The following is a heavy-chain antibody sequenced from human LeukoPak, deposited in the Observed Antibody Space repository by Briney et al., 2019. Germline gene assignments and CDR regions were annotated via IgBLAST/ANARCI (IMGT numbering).Heavy chain of an antibody. D-gene: IGHD6-19*01. CDR2: ISYDGSNK. V-gene: IGHV3-30*04. Sequence: GGSLRLSCAASGFTFSSYAMHWVRQAPGKGLEWVAVISYDGSNKYYADSVKGRFTISRDNSKNTLYLQMNSLRSDDTAVYYCARDREQWLERGDAFDIWGQGTMVTVSS. CDR1: GFTFSSYA. J-gene: IGHJ3*02. CDR3: ARDREQWLERGDAFDI.